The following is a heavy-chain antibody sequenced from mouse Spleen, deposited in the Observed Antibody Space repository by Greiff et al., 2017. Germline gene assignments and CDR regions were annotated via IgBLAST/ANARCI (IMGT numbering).Heavy chain of an antibody. CDR1: GFTFSSYA. Sequence: EVQVVESGGGLVKPGGSLKLSCAASGFTFSSYAMSWVRQTPEKRLEWVATISSGGSYTYYPDSVKGRFTISRDNAKNTLYLQMSSLRSEDTAMYYCARQDGGEYAMDYWGQGTSVTVSS. D-gene: IGHD2-3*01. CDR2: ISSGGSYT. V-gene: IGHV5-9-3*01. J-gene: IGHJ4*01. CDR3: ARQDGGEYAMDY.